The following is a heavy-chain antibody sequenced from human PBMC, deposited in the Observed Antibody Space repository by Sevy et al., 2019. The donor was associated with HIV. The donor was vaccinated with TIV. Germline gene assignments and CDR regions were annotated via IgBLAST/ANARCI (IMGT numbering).Heavy chain of an antibody. CDR1: GFTFSSYA. CDR2: IGGSGVST. V-gene: IGHV3-23*01. Sequence: GGSLRLSCAASGFTFSSYAMTWVRQAPGKGLEWVSGIGGSGVSTFYADSVRGRFTVSRDNLNKVLFLQMNNLRAEDTAVYFCATDWYYYDGTGNDSFEKWGQGTLVTVSS. J-gene: IGHJ1*01. D-gene: IGHD3-22*01. CDR3: ATDWYYYDGTGNDSFEK.